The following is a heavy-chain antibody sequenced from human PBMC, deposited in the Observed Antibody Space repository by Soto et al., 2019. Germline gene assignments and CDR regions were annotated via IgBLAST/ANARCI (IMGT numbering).Heavy chain of an antibody. Sequence: QITLKESGPTLVKPTQTLTLTCTFSGFSLSTSGVGVGWIRQPPGKALEWLALIYWDDDKRYSPSLKSRLTITKDTSKNQVVLTMTNMDPVDTATYYCARDSSGYYPFNYWGQGTLVTVSS. D-gene: IGHD3-22*01. CDR1: GFSLSTSGVG. CDR3: ARDSSGYYPFNY. J-gene: IGHJ4*02. V-gene: IGHV2-5*02. CDR2: IYWDDDK.